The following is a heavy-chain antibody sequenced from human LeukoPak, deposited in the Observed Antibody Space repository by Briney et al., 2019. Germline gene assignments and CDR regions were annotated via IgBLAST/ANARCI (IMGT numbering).Heavy chain of an antibody. Sequence: SETLSLTCAVYGGSFSGYYWSWIRQPPGKGLEWIGEINHSGSTNYNPSLKSRVTISVDTSKNQFSLKLSSVTAADTAVYYCARGFTEGYYYYGMDVWGQGTTVTVSS. J-gene: IGHJ6*02. V-gene: IGHV4-34*01. CDR2: INHSGST. CDR1: GGSFSGYY. CDR3: ARGFTEGYYYYGMDV.